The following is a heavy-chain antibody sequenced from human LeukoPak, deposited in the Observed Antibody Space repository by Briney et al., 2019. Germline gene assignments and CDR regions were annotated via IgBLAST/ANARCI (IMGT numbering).Heavy chain of an antibody. D-gene: IGHD5-12*01. V-gene: IGHV4-34*01. J-gene: IGHJ4*02. CDR3: ARQTLNVGGYAPFDY. CDR1: GGSFSGYY. Sequence: SETLSLTCAVYGGSFSGYYWSWIRQPPGKGLEWIGEINHSGSTNYNPSLKSQVTISVDTSKNQFSLKLTSVTAADTAVYYCARQTLNVGGYAPFDYWGQGTLVTVSS. CDR2: INHSGST.